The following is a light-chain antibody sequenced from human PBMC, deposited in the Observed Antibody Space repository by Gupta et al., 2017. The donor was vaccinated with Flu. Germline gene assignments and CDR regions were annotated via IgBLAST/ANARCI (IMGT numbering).Light chain of an antibody. Sequence: QSALTQPPSASGSPGQSVTISCTGTSSDVGGFSYVSWYQQPPGKAPNLMISDVSKRPSGVPDRFSGSKSGNTASLTVSGLQAEDEADYYCTSYAPGNNLLFGGGTKLTVL. J-gene: IGLJ2*01. CDR2: DVS. V-gene: IGLV2-8*01. CDR1: SSDVGGFSY. CDR3: TSYAPGNNLL.